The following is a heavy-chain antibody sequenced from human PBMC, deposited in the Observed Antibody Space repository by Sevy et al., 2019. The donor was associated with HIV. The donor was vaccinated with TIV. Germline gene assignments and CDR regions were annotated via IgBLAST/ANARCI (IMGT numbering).Heavy chain of an antibody. D-gene: IGHD2-8*01. CDR2: LSFGCGKI. J-gene: IGHJ4*02. Sequence: GGSLRLSCAVSGFNFNIYSMSWVRQAPGKGLEWVSTLSFGCGKINYADSVKGRFIISRDDSKNTLYLQMNSLRAEDTAGYFCARVGCTSPHDYWGQGTLVTVSS. CDR3: ARVGCTSPHDY. V-gene: IGHV3-23*01. CDR1: GFNFNIYS.